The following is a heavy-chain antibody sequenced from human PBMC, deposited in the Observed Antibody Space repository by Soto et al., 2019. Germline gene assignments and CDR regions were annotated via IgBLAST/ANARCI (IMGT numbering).Heavy chain of an antibody. CDR1: GGSFSGYY. D-gene: IGHD1-26*01. CDR3: ARGGAAYYYYYGMDV. V-gene: IGHV4-34*01. J-gene: IGHJ6*02. Sequence: SETLSLTCAVYGGSFSGYYWSWIRQPPGKGLEWIGEINHSGSTNYNQSLQSLVTISVATAKTQFSLKLSSVTAADTAVYYCARGGAAYYYYYGMDVWGQGTTVTVSS. CDR2: INHSGST.